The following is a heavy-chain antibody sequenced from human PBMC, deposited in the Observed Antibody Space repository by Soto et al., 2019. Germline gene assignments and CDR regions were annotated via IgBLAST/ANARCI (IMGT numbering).Heavy chain of an antibody. CDR2: ISAYNGNT. V-gene: IGHV1-18*01. J-gene: IGHJ6*02. CDR1: GYTFTSYG. CDR3: ARDHPISSSWQSYYYGMDV. Sequence: ASVKVSCKASGYTFTSYGISWVRQAPGQGLEWMGWISAYNGNTNYAQKLQGRVTMTRDTSISTAYMELSRLRSEDTAVYYCARDHPISSSWQSYYYGMDVWGQGTTVTVSS. D-gene: IGHD6-13*01.